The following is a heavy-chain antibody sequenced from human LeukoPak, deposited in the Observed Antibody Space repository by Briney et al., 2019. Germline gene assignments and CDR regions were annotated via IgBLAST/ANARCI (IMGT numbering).Heavy chain of an antibody. CDR2: ISWNSGSI. Sequence: GGSLSLSCEASGSTFDDYAMPWVRQAPGKGLGWVSGISWNSGSIGYADSVKGRFTISRDNAKNSLYLQMNSLRAEDTALYYCARSPQTNYFDYWGQGTLVTVSS. V-gene: IGHV3-9*01. CDR3: ARSPQTNYFDY. D-gene: IGHD1-7*01. CDR1: GSTFDDYA. J-gene: IGHJ4*02.